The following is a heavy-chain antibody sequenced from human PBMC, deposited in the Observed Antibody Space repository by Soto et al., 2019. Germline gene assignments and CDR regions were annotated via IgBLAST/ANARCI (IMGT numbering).Heavy chain of an antibody. V-gene: IGHV4-59*01. Sequence: PSETLSLTCTVSGGSISSYYWSWIRQPPGKGLEWIGSIYYSGSTNYNPSLKSRVTISVGTSKNQFSLKLSSVTAADTAVYYCARGGFYGSARYYKPQLNYYMDVWGKGTTVTVSS. J-gene: IGHJ6*03. CDR1: GGSISSYY. CDR2: IYYSGST. D-gene: IGHD3-10*01. CDR3: ARGGFYGSARYYKPQLNYYMDV.